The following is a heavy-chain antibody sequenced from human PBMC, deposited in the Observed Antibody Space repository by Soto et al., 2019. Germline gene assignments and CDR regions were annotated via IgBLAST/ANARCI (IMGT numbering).Heavy chain of an antibody. CDR3: ARIVVIPAAPEYCNYYGVDV. CDR2: MYYSGST. CDR1: GDSIISSNYY. V-gene: IGHV4-39*01. Sequence: PSETLSLTCTVSGDSIISSNYYWAWIRQSPGKGLEWIGNMYYSGSTYYNLSLKSRVTMSVDTSKNQFSLKISSVTAADASVYYCARIVVIPAAPEYCNYYGVDVWGQGTTVTVSS. J-gene: IGHJ6*02. D-gene: IGHD2-2*01.